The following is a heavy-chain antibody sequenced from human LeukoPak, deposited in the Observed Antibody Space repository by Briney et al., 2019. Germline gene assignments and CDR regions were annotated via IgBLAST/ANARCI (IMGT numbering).Heavy chain of an antibody. CDR1: GGSISSYY. V-gene: IGHV4-59*01. CDR3: AGMTSLEYFDY. CDR2: IYYSGST. Sequence: SETLPLTCTVSGGSISSYYWSWVRQPPGKGLEWIGYIYYSGSTNYNPSLKSRVTISVDTSKNQFSLKLSSVTAADTAVYYCAGMTSLEYFDYWGQGTLVTVSS. D-gene: IGHD3-9*01. J-gene: IGHJ4*02.